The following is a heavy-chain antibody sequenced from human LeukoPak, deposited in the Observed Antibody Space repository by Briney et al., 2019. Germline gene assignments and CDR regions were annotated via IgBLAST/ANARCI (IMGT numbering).Heavy chain of an antibody. D-gene: IGHD1-26*01. V-gene: IGHV3-48*04. CDR1: GFTFSTYS. CDR2: ISTSSSTI. Sequence: GGSLRLSCAASGFTFSTYSMNWVRQAPGKGLEWVSYISTSSSTIYYPDSVKGRFTISRDNAKNSLFLQMNSLRAEDTAAYYCARDRSGGATTIDYWGQGTLVTVSS. CDR3: ARDRSGGATTIDY. J-gene: IGHJ4*02.